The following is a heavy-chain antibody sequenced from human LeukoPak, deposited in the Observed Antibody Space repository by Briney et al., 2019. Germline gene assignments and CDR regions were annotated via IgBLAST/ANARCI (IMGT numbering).Heavy chain of an antibody. CDR1: GYIFTDYY. D-gene: IGHD4-17*01. CDR2: INPNSGGT. V-gene: IGHV1/OR15-1*01. J-gene: IGHJ2*01. Sequence: ASVKVSCKASGYIFTDYYMHWVRQAPGQELGWMGRINPNSGGTNYAQKFQGRVTMTRDTSISTAYTELSSLRSEDTATYYCARVKYGDYGWYFDLWGRGTLVTVSS. CDR3: ARVKYGDYGWYFDL.